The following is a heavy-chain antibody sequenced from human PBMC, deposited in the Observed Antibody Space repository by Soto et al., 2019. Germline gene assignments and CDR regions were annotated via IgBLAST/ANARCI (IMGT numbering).Heavy chain of an antibody. V-gene: IGHV4-59*01. D-gene: IGHD1-1*01. CDR1: GGSINNYK. Sequence: QVQLQESGPGLVKPSETLFLTCTVSGGSINNYKWSWIRQPPGKEPEWIGHVSYSGNTNYNPTLNTRVTISVDTSKNLFSLKLSSVTAADTALYYCAVGPNPYNFDYCGQGTLVTVSS. CDR2: VSYSGNT. J-gene: IGHJ4*02. CDR3: AVGPNPYNFDY.